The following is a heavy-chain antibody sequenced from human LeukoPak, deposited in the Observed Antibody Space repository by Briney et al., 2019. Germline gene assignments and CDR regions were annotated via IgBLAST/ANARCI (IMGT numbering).Heavy chain of an antibody. J-gene: IGHJ4*02. V-gene: IGHV3-9*01. D-gene: IGHD3-3*01. CDR3: ARDVQYYDFWSGYFGAPGYFDY. CDR1: GFTFDDYA. CDR2: ISWNSGNI. Sequence: PGGSLRLSCAASGFTFDDYAMHWVRQAPGKGLEWVSGISWNSGNIGYADSVKGRFTISRDNAKNSLYLQMNSLRAEDTAVYYCARDVQYYDFWSGYFGAPGYFDYWGQGTLVTVSS.